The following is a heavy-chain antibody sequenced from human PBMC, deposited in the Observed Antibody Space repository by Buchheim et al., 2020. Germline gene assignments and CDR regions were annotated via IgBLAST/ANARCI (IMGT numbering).Heavy chain of an antibody. CDR3: AKSILGLVATDS. CDR2: IRGNAGRA. J-gene: IGHJ4*02. D-gene: IGHD3/OR15-3a*01. V-gene: IGHV3-23*01. Sequence: EVQLLESGGGRVEPGGSLRLSCAASGFIFNTHAMHWVRQAPGKGLEWVSSIRGNAGRAFYAGSVEGRFTISRDNSKATVFLLMNSLRPEDTATYYCAKSILGLVATDSWGQGT. CDR1: GFIFNTHA.